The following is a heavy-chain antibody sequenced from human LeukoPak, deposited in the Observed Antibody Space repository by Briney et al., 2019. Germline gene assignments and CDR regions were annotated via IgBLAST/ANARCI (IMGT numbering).Heavy chain of an antibody. V-gene: IGHV4-4*02. CDR1: GGSISSSNW. J-gene: IGHJ3*02. CDR3: ARAAGGIMIVEDIAAFDI. CDR2: IYHSGST. D-gene: IGHD3-22*01. Sequence: SGTLSLTCAVSGGSISSSNWWSWVRQPPGKGLEWIGEIYHSGSTNYNPSLKSRVTISVDKSKNQFSLKLSSVTAADTAVYYCARAAGGIMIVEDIAAFDIWGQGTMVTVSS.